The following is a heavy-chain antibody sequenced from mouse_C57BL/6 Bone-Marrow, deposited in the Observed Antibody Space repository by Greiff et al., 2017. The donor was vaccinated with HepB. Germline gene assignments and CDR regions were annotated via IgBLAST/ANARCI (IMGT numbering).Heavy chain of an antibody. V-gene: IGHV1-82*01. CDR3: ATERLQRGD. J-gene: IGHJ2*01. D-gene: IGHD1-1*01. CDR2: IYPGDGDT. Sequence: VQLQQSGPELVKPGASVKISCTASGYAFSSSWMNWVKQRPGKGLEWIGRIYPGDGDTNYNGKVKGKATLTADKSSSTAYMQLSSLTSEDSAVYFCATERLQRGDWGQGTTLTVSS. CDR1: GYAFSSSW.